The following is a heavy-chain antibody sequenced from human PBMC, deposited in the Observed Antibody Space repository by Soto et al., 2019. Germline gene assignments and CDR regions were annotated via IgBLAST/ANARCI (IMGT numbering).Heavy chain of an antibody. CDR2: IYYSGST. CDR3: ASTYYNASSGPFDY. CDR1: GGSVSSGSYY. D-gene: IGHD3-22*01. J-gene: IGHJ4*02. V-gene: IGHV4-31*03. Sequence: SETLSLTCIVSGGSVSSGSYYWSWIRQHPGKGLEWIGYIYYSGSTYYNPSLKSRVTISVDTSKNQFSLKLSSVTAADTAVYYCASTYYNASSGPFDYWGQGTLVTV.